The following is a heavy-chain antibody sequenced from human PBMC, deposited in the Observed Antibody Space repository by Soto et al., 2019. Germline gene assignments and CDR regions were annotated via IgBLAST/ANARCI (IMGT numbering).Heavy chain of an antibody. CDR2: MNPNSGNT. D-gene: IGHD6-13*01. CDR1: GYTFTSYD. V-gene: IGHV1-8*01. Sequence: GASVKVSCKASGYTFTSYDINWVRQATGQGLERMGWMNPNSGNTGYAQKFQGRVTMTRNTSISTAYMELSSLRSEDTAVYYCARGRKTRNSSSREWFDPWGQGTLVTVSS. J-gene: IGHJ5*02. CDR3: ARGRKTRNSSSREWFDP.